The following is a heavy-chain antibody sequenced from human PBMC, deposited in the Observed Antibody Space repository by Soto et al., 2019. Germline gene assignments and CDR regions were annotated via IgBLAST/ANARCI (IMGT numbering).Heavy chain of an antibody. Sequence: QLQLQESGPGLVKPSETLSLTCTVSGGSISSSSYYWGWIRQPPGKGLEWIGSIYYSGSTYYNPSLKSRVTISVDTSKNQFSLKLSSVTAADTAVYDCARRVGAYDILTGSFWFDPWGQGTLVTVSS. CDR3: ARRVGAYDILTGSFWFDP. CDR2: IYYSGST. CDR1: GGSISSSSYY. J-gene: IGHJ5*02. D-gene: IGHD3-9*01. V-gene: IGHV4-39*01.